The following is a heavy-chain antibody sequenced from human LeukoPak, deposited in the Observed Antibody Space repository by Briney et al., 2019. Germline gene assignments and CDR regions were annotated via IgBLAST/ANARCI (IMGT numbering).Heavy chain of an antibody. V-gene: IGHV3-74*01. CDR1: GFTFSSYW. Sequence: PGVSLRLSCAASGFTFSSYWMHWVRQAPGKGLVWVSRIKTDGSITSYADSVKGRFTISRDNAKNTLYVQMNSLRVEDTAVYYCARVGLGEWYFDLRGRGTLVTVSS. J-gene: IGHJ2*01. D-gene: IGHD1-26*01. CDR3: ARVGLGEWYFDL. CDR2: IKTDGSIT.